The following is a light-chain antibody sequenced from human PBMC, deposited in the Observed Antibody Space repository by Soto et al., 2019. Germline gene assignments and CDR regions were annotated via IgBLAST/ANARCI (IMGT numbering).Light chain of an antibody. J-gene: IGKJ1*01. V-gene: IGKV1-5*01. CDR3: QEYNSWRGEWT. CDR1: HSINIW. Sequence: DIQMTHSPSTLSASVGDRVTITCRASHSINIWLAWYQQKAGKAPKLLIYDASTLESGVPSRFSGSGSRTEFTLTISSLQPDDFATYYCQEYNSWRGEWTFGQGTKVDI. CDR2: DAS.